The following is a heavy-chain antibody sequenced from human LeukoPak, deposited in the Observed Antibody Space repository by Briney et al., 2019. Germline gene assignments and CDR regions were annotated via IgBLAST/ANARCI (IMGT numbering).Heavy chain of an antibody. CDR3: ARRVYSGYDHFDY. J-gene: IGHJ4*02. V-gene: IGHV3-48*04. CDR2: ISSSGSTI. D-gene: IGHD5-12*01. CDR1: GFTFSSYG. Sequence: GGSLRLSCAASGFTFSSYGMHWVRQAPGKGLEWVSYISSSGSTIYYADSVKGRFTISRDNAKNSLYLQMNSLRAEDTAVYYCARRVYSGYDHFDYWGQGTLVTVSS.